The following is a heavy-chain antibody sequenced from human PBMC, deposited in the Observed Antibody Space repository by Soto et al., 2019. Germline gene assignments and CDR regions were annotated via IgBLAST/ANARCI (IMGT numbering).Heavy chain of an antibody. V-gene: IGHV1-2*02. CDR3: ARDLITMVRGVIN. CDR2: INPNSGGT. CDR1: GYTFTGYY. J-gene: IGHJ4*02. Sequence: ASVKVSCKASGYTFTGYYMHWVRQAPGQGLEWMGWINPNSGGTNYAQKFQGRVTMTRDTSISTAYMELSRLRSDDTAVYYCARDLITMVRGVINCGQGTLVTVSS. D-gene: IGHD3-10*01.